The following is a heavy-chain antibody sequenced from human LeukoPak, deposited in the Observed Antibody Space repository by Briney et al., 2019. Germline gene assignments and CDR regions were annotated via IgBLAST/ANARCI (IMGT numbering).Heavy chain of an antibody. J-gene: IGHJ5*02. Sequence: ASVKVSCKASGGTFSSYAISWVRQAPGQGLEWMGGIIPIFGTANYAQKFQGRVTITADESTSTAYMELSSLRSEDTAVYYCARGPGSSGYSWFDPWGQGTLVTVSS. D-gene: IGHD3-22*01. CDR3: ARGPGSSGYSWFDP. V-gene: IGHV1-69*13. CDR2: IIPIFGTA. CDR1: GGTFSSYA.